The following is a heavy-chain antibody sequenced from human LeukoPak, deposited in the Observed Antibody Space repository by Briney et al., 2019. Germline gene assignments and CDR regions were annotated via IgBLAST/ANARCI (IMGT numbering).Heavy chain of an antibody. CDR1: GGSFSGYY. J-gene: IGHJ1*01. CDR2: INHSGST. CDR3: ARASKRPGIAAAGRGYFQH. Sequence: SETLSLTCAVYGGSFSGYYWSWIRQPPGKGLEWIGEINHSGSTNYNPSLKSRVTISVDTSKNQFSLKLSSVTAADTAVYYCARASKRPGIAAAGRGYFQHWGQGTLVTVSS. V-gene: IGHV4-34*01. D-gene: IGHD6-13*01.